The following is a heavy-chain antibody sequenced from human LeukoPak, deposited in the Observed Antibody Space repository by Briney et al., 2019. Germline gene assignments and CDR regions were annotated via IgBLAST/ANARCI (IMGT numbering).Heavy chain of an antibody. D-gene: IGHD3-3*01. CDR1: GVSISSGGYY. Sequence: SQTLSLTCTVSGVSISSGGYYWSWIRQHPGKGLEWIGYIYYSRSTYYNPSLKSRVTISVDTSKNQFSLKLSSVTAADTAVYYCARGRDFWYVDYWGQGTLVTVSS. J-gene: IGHJ4*02. V-gene: IGHV4-31*03. CDR3: ARGRDFWYVDY. CDR2: IYYSRST.